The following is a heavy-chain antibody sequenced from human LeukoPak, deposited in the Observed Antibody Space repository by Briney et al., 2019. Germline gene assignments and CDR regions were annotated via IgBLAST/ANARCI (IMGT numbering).Heavy chain of an antibody. D-gene: IGHD2-2*01. V-gene: IGHV4-4*07. J-gene: IGHJ3*02. CDR3: ARHHSSTRFDAFDI. CDR2: IYTSGST. Sequence: PSETLSLTCTVSGGSISSYYWSWIRQPAGKGLEWIGRIYTSGSTNYNPSLKSRVTISVDTSKNQFSLKLSSVTAADTAVYYCARHHSSTRFDAFDIWGQGTMVTVSS. CDR1: GGSISSYY.